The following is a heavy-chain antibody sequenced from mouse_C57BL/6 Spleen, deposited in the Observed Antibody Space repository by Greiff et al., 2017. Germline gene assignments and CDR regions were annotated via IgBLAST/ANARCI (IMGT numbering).Heavy chain of an antibody. V-gene: IGHV1-82*01. Sequence: VKLMASGPELVKPGASVKISCKASGYAFSSSWMNWVKQRPGKGLEWIGRIYPGDGDTNYNGKFKGKATLTADKSSSTAYMQLSSLTSEDAAVYFGARWLAMDYWGQGTSVTVSS. CDR1: GYAFSSSW. CDR2: IYPGDGDT. D-gene: IGHD2-2*01. J-gene: IGHJ4*01. CDR3: ARWLAMDY.